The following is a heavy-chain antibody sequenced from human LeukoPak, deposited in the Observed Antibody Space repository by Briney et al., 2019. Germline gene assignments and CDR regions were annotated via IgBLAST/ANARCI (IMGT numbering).Heavy chain of an antibody. CDR1: GFTFSTYS. Sequence: GGSLRLSCTASGFTFSTYSMNWVRQAPGRGLEWVSYISGSSSSSDGGAIQYADSVKGRFTISRDNAKNSLYLQMNSLRAEDTAVYYCARDRSSSSFNEWKYPLTHYYSYYGMDLWGQGTTVTVSS. D-gene: IGHD6-6*01. CDR2: ISGSSSSSDGGAI. J-gene: IGHJ6*02. V-gene: IGHV3-48*04. CDR3: ARDRSSSSFNEWKYPLTHYYSYYGMDL.